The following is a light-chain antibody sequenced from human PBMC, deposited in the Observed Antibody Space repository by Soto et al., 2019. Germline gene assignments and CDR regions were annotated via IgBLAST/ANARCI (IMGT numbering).Light chain of an antibody. J-gene: IGLJ1*01. V-gene: IGLV2-14*01. Sequence: QSVLTQPASVSGSPGQSITISCTGTSSDVGGYDYVSWYQQLPGKAPKLLIYDVTNRPSGVSHRFSGSKSGNTASLTSSGLQAEDEADYYCSSYTGSSTFVFGTGTKLTVL. CDR1: SSDVGGYDY. CDR2: DVT. CDR3: SSYTGSSTFV.